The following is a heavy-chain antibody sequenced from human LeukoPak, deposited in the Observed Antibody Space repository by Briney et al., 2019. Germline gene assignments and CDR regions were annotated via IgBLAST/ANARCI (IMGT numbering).Heavy chain of an antibody. CDR3: ARDYGDYDWFDP. CDR2: ISSSSSYI. Sequence: AGGSLRLSCAASGFTFSSYSMTWVRQAPGKGLEWVSSISSSSSYIYYADSVKGRFTISRDNAKNSLYLQMNSLRAEDTAVYYCARDYGDYDWFDPWGQGTLVTVSS. J-gene: IGHJ5*02. V-gene: IGHV3-21*01. CDR1: GFTFSSYS. D-gene: IGHD4-17*01.